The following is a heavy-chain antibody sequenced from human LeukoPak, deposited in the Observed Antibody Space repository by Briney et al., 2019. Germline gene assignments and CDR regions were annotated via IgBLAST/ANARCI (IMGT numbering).Heavy chain of an antibody. Sequence: SETLSLTCAVYGGSFSGYYWSWIRQPPGKGLEWIGEINHSGSTNYNPSLKSRVTISVDTSKNQFSLKLSSVTAADTAVYYCARDDGYSYGPERYFDLWGRGTLVTVSS. CDR3: ARDDGYSYGPERYFDL. D-gene: IGHD5-18*01. CDR2: INHSGST. J-gene: IGHJ2*01. V-gene: IGHV4-34*01. CDR1: GGSFSGYY.